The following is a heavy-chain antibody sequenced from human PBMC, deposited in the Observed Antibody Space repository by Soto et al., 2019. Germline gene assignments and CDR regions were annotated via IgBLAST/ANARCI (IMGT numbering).Heavy chain of an antibody. CDR3: ARLLWSRGDWFDP. V-gene: IGHV4-59*08. J-gene: IGHJ5*02. CDR2: IYYSGST. CDR1: GGSISSYY. D-gene: IGHD3-10*01. Sequence: QVQLQESGPGLVKPSETLSLTCTVSGGSISSYYWIWIRQPPGKRLERIGYIYYSGSTNSNPSLKSRVTISVDTDTNQFSLKLSSVTAADTAVYYCARLLWSRGDWFDPWGQGTLVTVSS.